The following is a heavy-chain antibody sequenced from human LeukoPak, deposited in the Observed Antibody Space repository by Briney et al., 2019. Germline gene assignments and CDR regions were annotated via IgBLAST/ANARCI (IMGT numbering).Heavy chain of an antibody. Sequence: SETLSLTCAVYGGSFSGYYWSWIRQPPGKGLEWIGEINHSGSTNYNPSLRSRVTISLDRPKKQFSLKLSSVNVADTAVYYCARGLPRNDYWSGFATYWFDPWGRGTLVTVSS. J-gene: IGHJ5*02. CDR2: INHSGST. CDR3: ARGLPRNDYWSGFATYWFDP. V-gene: IGHV4-34*01. CDR1: GGSFSGYY. D-gene: IGHD3-3*01.